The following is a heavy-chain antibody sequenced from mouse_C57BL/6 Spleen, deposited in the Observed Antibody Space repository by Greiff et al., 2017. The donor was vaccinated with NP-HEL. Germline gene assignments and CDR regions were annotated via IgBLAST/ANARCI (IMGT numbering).Heavy chain of an antibody. D-gene: IGHD1-1*01. CDR3: ARSYGSSWGDIDY. V-gene: IGHV1-69*01. CDR1: GYTFTSYW. Sequence: VQLQQPGAELVMPGASVKLSCKASGYTFTSYWMHWVKQRPGQGLEWIGEIDPSDSYTTYNQTFKGKSTLTVDKASSTAYMQHSSRTSEDAAGYYGARSYGSSWGDIDYWGQGTTLTVSS. CDR2: IDPSDSYT. J-gene: IGHJ2*01.